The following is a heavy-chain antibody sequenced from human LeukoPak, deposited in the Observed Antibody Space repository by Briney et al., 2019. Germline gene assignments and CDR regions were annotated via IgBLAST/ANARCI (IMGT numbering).Heavy chain of an antibody. CDR2: IYYSGST. V-gene: IGHV4-59*01. Sequence: SETLSLTCTVSGGSISSYYWSWIRQPPGKGLEWIGYIYYSGSTNSNPSLKSRVTISVDTSKNQFSLKLSSVTAADTAVYYCASSYGDLNFDYWGQGTLVTVSS. CDR1: GGSISSYY. D-gene: IGHD4-17*01. J-gene: IGHJ4*02. CDR3: ASSYGDLNFDY.